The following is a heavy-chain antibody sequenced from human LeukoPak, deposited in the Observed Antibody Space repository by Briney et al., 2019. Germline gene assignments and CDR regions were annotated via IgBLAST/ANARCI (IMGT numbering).Heavy chain of an antibody. CDR2: IYRAGST. V-gene: IGHV3-66*01. Sequence: GRSLRLSCAPAGSTVTRNYISWVRQPPGEGLGWVSVIYRAGSTYYADSVKGRFTISRDNSKNTLYIQMNSLRAEDTAVYYCARAGPSSSWHQFDYWGQGTLVTVSS. CDR3: ARAGPSSSWHQFDY. D-gene: IGHD6-13*01. CDR1: GSTVTRNY. J-gene: IGHJ4*02.